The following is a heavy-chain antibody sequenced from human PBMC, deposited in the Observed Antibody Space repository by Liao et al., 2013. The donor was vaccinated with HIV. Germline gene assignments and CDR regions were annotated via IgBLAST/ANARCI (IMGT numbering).Heavy chain of an antibody. J-gene: IGHJ3*02. CDR3: ARSSSGYWPEAFDI. Sequence: QLQLQESGSGLVKPSQTLSLTCDVSGGSISSGGYSWNWIRQPPGKGLEWIGYIYHSGTTYYNPSLKSRVTISVDRSKNQFSLTLSSVTAADTAVYYCARSSSGYWPEAFDIWGQGTTVTVSS. V-gene: IGHV4-30-2*01. CDR2: IYHSGTT. CDR1: GGSISSGGYS. D-gene: IGHD3-22*01.